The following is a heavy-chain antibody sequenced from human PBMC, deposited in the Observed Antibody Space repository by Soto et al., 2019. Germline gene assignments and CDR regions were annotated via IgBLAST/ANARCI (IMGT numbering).Heavy chain of an antibody. CDR3: ARDGRDPTGAEIDY. CDR2: ISSSSYT. CDR1: GFTFSTYI. V-gene: IGHV3-21*01. D-gene: IGHD7-27*01. Sequence: GGSLRLSCAASGFTFSTYIMNWVRQAPGKGLEWVSSISSSSYTFYSDSVKGRFTISRDNAKNSLYLQMNSLRVEDTAVYYCARDGRDPTGAEIDYWGQGTLVTVSS. J-gene: IGHJ4*02.